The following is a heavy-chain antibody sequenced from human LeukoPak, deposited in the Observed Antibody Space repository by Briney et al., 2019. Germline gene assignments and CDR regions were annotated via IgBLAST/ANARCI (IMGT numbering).Heavy chain of an antibody. J-gene: IGHJ4*02. Sequence: ASVKVSCKASGYTFTSYGISWVRQAPGQGLEWMGWISAYNGNTKCAQNLQGRVTVTTDTSTSTAYMELRSLRSDDTAVYYCARARRGVEMATIFDFWGQGTVVTVSS. V-gene: IGHV1-18*01. CDR1: GYTFTSYG. D-gene: IGHD5-24*01. CDR3: ARARRGVEMATIFDF. CDR2: ISAYNGNT.